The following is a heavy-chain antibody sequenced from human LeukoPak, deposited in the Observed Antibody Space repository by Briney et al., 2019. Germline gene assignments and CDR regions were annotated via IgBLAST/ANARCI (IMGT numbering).Heavy chain of an antibody. Sequence: ASVKVSCKASGYTFTGYYMHWVRQAPGQGLEWMGWINPNSGGTNYAQKFQGRVTMTRDTSISTAYMELSRLRSDDTAVYYCATDLSSTSCCSHRYWGQGTLVTVSS. J-gene: IGHJ4*02. V-gene: IGHV1-2*02. CDR1: GYTFTGYY. CDR2: INPNSGGT. CDR3: ATDLSSTSCCSHRY. D-gene: IGHD2-2*01.